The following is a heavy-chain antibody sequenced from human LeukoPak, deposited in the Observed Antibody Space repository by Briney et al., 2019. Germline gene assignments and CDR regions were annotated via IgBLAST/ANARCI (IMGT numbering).Heavy chain of an antibody. D-gene: IGHD2-15*01. J-gene: IGHJ2*01. CDR2: IYHSGST. CDR1: GGSISSGDYY. V-gene: IGHV4-30-2*01. CDR3: ARVGDWYFDL. Sequence: SQTLSLTCTVSGGSISSGDYYWSWICQPPGKGLEWIGYIYHSGSTYYNPSLKSRVTISVDRSKNQFSLKLSSVTAADTAVYYCARVGDWYFDLWGRGTLVTVSS.